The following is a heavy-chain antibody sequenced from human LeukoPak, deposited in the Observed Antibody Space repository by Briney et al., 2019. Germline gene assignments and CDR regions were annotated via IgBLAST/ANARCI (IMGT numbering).Heavy chain of an antibody. D-gene: IGHD2-15*01. V-gene: IGHV4-61*01. CDR2: IYDSGGT. CDR3: ARHGRDCSGGSCYPNWFDP. J-gene: IGHJ5*02. Sequence: SETLSLTCTVSGGSVSSGSYYWSWIRQPPGKGLEWIGYIYDSGGTNYNPSLKSRVTISVDTSKNQFSLKLSSVTAADTAVYYCARHGRDCSGGSCYPNWFDPWGQGTLVTVSS. CDR1: GGSVSSGSYY.